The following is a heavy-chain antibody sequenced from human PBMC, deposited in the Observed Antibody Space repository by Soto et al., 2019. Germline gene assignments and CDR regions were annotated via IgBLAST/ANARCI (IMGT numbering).Heavy chain of an antibody. CDR3: ARVLPDYDILTGPGDY. D-gene: IGHD3-9*01. CDR1: GYTFINYD. V-gene: IGHV1-8*02. Sequence: GASVKVSCKASGYTFINYDISWVRQATGQGLEWMGWMNPGSGKTGYANKFQGRVTMTRDASTSTAHLELSSLRAEDTAVYYCARVLPDYDILTGPGDYWGQGTLVTVS. CDR2: MNPGSGKT. J-gene: IGHJ4*02.